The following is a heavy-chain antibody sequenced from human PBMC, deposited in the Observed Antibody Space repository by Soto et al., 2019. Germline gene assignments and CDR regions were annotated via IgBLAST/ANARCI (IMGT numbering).Heavy chain of an antibody. CDR3: AKGGGTSWYDGP. Sequence: EVQLLESGGGLVQPGGSLRLSCAASGFTFYSYAMSWVRQAPGKGLEWVSTTSGSGDTTYHADSVKGRFTISRDNSKNTLFLQMNSLRADDTAVYYCAKGGGTSWYDGPWGQGTLVTVSS. D-gene: IGHD2-2*01. J-gene: IGHJ5*02. CDR1: GFTFYSYA. V-gene: IGHV3-23*01. CDR2: TSGSGDTT.